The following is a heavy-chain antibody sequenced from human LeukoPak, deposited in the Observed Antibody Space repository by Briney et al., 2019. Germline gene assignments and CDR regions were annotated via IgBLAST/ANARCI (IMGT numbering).Heavy chain of an antibody. CDR2: INPNSGGT. CDR3: ARDESSGWYYFDY. D-gene: IGHD6-19*01. CDR1: GYTFTGYY. Sequence: ALVKDSCKASGYTFTGYYMHWVRPAPGQGLEWMGWINPNSGGTNYAQKFQGRVTMTRDTSISTAYMELSRLRSDDTAVYYCARDESSGWYYFDYCGQGTLVTVSS. J-gene: IGHJ4*02. V-gene: IGHV1-2*02.